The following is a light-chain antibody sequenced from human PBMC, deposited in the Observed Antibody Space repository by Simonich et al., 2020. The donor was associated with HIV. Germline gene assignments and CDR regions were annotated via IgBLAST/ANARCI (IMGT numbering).Light chain of an antibody. Sequence: NFMLTQPHSVAESPGKTVTISCTRSSGSIASNYVQWYQHRPGRAPTTMIYEDNQIPSGVPDRFSGSIDSSSNSASLTSSGLKTEDEADYGCQSFVSTTWVFGGGTKLTVL. V-gene: IGLV6-57*03. CDR2: EDN. CDR3: QSFVSTTWV. J-gene: IGLJ3*02. CDR1: SGSIASNY.